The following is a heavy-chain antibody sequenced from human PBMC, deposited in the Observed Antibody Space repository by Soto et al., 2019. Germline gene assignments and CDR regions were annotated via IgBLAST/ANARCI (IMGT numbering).Heavy chain of an antibody. J-gene: IGHJ5*02. V-gene: IGHV4-39*01. CDR3: ARSSSGWYRRRFDP. Sequence: KPSETLSLTCTFSVGSISSSSYYCGWIRQPPWKGLEWIGSIYYSGSTYYNPSLKSRVTISVDTSKNQFSLKLSSVTAADTAVYYCARSSSGWYRRRFDPWGQGTLVIVS. D-gene: IGHD6-19*01. CDR2: IYYSGST. CDR1: VGSISSSSYY.